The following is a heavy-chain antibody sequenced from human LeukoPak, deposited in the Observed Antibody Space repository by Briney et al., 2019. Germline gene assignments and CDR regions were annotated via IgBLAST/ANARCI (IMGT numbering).Heavy chain of an antibody. CDR1: GFTFSSYC. CDR3: AKPITVSGATDGFDI. Sequence: QPGGSLRLSCAASGFTFSSYCMNWVRQAPGKGLELVANIKQDGSEEYYVESVKGRFTISRDNAKKSLYLQMSSLRVEDTSVYYCAKPITVSGATDGFDIWGQGTMVTVSS. V-gene: IGHV3-7*01. D-gene: IGHD3-3*01. J-gene: IGHJ3*02. CDR2: IKQDGSEE.